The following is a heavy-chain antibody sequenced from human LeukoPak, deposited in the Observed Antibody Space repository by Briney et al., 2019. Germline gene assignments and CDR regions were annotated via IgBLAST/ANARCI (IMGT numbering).Heavy chain of an antibody. Sequence: GGSLRLSCAASGFTFSGHNMHWVRQTPGVGLEWVAIIGPDGRDLHYTDSVKGRFTISRDNSKNTLYLQLNSLRDEDTGLYFCARDLMWGFDNWGRGTLVTVSS. CDR1: GFTFSGHN. J-gene: IGHJ4*02. V-gene: IGHV3-30*02. CDR3: ARDLMWGFDN. CDR2: IGPDGRDL. D-gene: IGHD7-27*01.